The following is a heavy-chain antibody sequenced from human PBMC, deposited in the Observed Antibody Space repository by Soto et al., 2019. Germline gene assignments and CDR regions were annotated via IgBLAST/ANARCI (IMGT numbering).Heavy chain of an antibody. CDR2: ISGSSRYT. V-gene: IGHV3-11*06. J-gene: IGHJ4*02. CDR3: ARHTSGGHYYDY. D-gene: IGHD6-19*01. CDR1: GFNFSDHH. Sequence: GVSVILSCAASGFNFSDHHLNWFRQAPGKGLEWVSYISGSSRYTNFAYSVRGRFTISRDNAKNSLYLQMNSLRAENTAVYYCARHTSGGHYYDYWGQGTPVTVSS.